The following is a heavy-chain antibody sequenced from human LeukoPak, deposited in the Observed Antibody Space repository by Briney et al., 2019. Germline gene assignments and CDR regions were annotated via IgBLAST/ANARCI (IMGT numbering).Heavy chain of an antibody. CDR1: GYTFTSYG. V-gene: IGHV1-18*01. J-gene: IGHJ4*02. D-gene: IGHD3-3*01. CDR3: ARVQPDYWSGYYLY. CDR2: ISAYDGNT. Sequence: ASVEVSCKASGYTFTSYGFHWVRQAPGQGLEWMGWISAYDGNTNYAQKLQGRVTMTTDTSTNTVYMELRSLSSDDAAVYYCARVQPDYWSGYYLYWGQGTLVTVSS.